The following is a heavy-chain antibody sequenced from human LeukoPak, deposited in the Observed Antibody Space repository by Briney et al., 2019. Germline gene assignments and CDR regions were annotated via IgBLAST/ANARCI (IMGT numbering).Heavy chain of an antibody. V-gene: IGHV3-66*01. J-gene: IGHJ3*02. Sequence: GGSLRLSCAASGFTVSSNYMSWVRQAPGKGLEWVSVIYSGGSTYYADSVKGRFTISRDNSKNTLYLQMNSLRAEDTAVYYCARAVLLWFGELDPAFDIWGQGTMVTVSS. CDR1: GFTVSSNY. D-gene: IGHD3-10*01. CDR3: ARAVLLWFGELDPAFDI. CDR2: IYSGGST.